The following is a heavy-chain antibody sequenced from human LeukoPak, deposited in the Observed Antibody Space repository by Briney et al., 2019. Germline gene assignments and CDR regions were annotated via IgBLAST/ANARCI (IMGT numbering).Heavy chain of an antibody. J-gene: IGHJ4*02. V-gene: IGHV3-53*01. CDR3: ARGADRWNYFDY. CDR1: GFTVSSSF. D-gene: IGHD4-23*01. CDR2: IYSGGST. Sequence: GGSLRLSCAASGFTVSSSFMSWVRQAPGRGLEWVSVIYSGGSTYYADSVKGRFTISRDNSKNTVSLRMNSLRAEDTAVYYCARGADRWNYFDYWGQGTLVTVSS.